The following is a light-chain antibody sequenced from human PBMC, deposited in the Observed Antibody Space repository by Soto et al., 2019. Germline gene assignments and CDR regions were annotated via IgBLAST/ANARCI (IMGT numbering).Light chain of an antibody. CDR2: EVS. V-gene: IGLV2-8*01. CDR3: SSYAGTNRV. J-gene: IGLJ1*01. Sequence: QSVVTQPPSASGSPGQSVTISCTGTSSDVGAYNYVSWYQQHPGKAPKVMIYEVSKRPSGVPDRFSGSKSGNTASLTVSGLQAEDEAEYYCSSYAGTNRVFGTGTKLTVL. CDR1: SSDVGAYNY.